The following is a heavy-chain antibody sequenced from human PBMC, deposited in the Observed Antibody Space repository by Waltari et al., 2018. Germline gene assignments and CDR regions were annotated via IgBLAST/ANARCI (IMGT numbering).Heavy chain of an antibody. CDR3: AKDESNYDPIYSTNHFDS. J-gene: IGHJ4*02. CDR2: LSGSRDNT. V-gene: IGHV3-23*01. D-gene: IGHD2-8*01. CDR1: GFSFGSYA. Sequence: DVLLLESGGALVQPGGSLRLSCAASGFSFGSYAMSWVRQAQGKGLEWVSSLSGSRDNTDYSDSVKGRFTISRDNSNNTLFLQMNLLRVEDAALYYCAKDESNYDPIYSTNHFDSWVQGTLVTVSS.